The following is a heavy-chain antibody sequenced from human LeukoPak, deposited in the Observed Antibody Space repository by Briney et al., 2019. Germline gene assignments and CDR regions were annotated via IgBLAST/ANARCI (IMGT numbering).Heavy chain of an antibody. J-gene: IGHJ4*02. Sequence: PSETLSLTCTVSGGSISSYYWSWIRQPPGKGLEWIGYIYYSGSTNYNPSLKRRGTISVDTSKNQFSLKLSSVTAADTAVYYCARDNYGDSFDYWGQGTLVTVSS. CDR3: ARDNYGDSFDY. D-gene: IGHD3-16*01. V-gene: IGHV4-59*01. CDR1: GGSISSYY. CDR2: IYYSGST.